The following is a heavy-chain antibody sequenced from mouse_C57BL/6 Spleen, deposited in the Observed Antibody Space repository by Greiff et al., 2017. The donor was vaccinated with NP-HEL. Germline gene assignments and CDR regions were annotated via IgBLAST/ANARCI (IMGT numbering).Heavy chain of an antibody. CDR3: ARPMTGHWYFDV. V-gene: IGHV5-17*01. CDR1: GFTFSDYG. D-gene: IGHD2-13*01. CDR2: ISSGSSTI. J-gene: IGHJ1*03. Sequence: EVKLVESGGGLVKPGGSLKLSCAASGFTFSDYGMHWVRQAPEKGLEWVAYISSGSSTIYYADTVKGRFTISRDNAKNTLFLQMTSLRSEDTAMYYCARPMTGHWYFDVWGTGTTVTVSS.